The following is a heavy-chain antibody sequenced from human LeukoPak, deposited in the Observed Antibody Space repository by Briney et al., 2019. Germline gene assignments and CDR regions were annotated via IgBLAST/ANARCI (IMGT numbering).Heavy chain of an antibody. V-gene: IGHV3-53*01. D-gene: IGHD1-26*01. J-gene: IGHJ4*02. Sequence: GGSLTLSCAASGFTFSSSYMSWVRQAPGRGLEWVSVIYSGGSTYYAASVKGRFTISRDNSKNTLYLQMNSLRVEDSAVYYCARSVIGAPVYYFEYWGQGTLVTVSS. CDR1: GFTFSSSY. CDR3: ARSVIGAPVYYFEY. CDR2: IYSGGST.